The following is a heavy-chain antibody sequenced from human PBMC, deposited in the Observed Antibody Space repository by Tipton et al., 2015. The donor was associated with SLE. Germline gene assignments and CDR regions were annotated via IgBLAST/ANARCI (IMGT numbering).Heavy chain of an antibody. Sequence: GLVKPSGTLSLTCTVSGGSISSGSYYWSWIRQPAGKGLEWIGRIYTSGSTNYNPSLKSRVTISVDTSKNQFSLMLSSVTAADTAVYYCARHVGGFWSGSSFDDWGQGTLVTVSS. CDR1: GGSISSGSYY. V-gene: IGHV4-61*02. D-gene: IGHD3-3*01. CDR3: ARHVGGFWSGSSFDD. CDR2: IYTSGST. J-gene: IGHJ4*02.